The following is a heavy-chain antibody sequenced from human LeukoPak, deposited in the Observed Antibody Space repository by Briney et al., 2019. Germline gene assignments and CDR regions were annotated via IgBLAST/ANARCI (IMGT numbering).Heavy chain of an antibody. V-gene: IGHV1-46*01. J-gene: IGHJ4*02. Sequence: GASVKVSCKASGYTFTSYYIHWVRPAPGQGLEWMGIINPSGGSTSYAQKFQGRVTMTRDTSTSTVYMELSSLRSEDTAVYYCARDSGSYPSDYWGQGTLVTVSS. CDR2: INPSGGST. CDR3: ARDSGSYPSDY. D-gene: IGHD1-26*01. CDR1: GYTFTSYY.